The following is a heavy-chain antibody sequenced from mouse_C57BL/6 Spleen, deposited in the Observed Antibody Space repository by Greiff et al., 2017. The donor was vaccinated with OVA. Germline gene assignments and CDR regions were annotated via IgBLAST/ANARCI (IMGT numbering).Heavy chain of an antibody. CDR2: IWTGGGT. D-gene: IGHD2-5*01. CDR1: GFSLTSYA. Sequence: QVQLKQSGPGLVAPSQSLSITCTVSGFSLTSYAISWVRQPPGKGLEWLGVIWTGGGTNYNSALKSRLSISKDNSKSQVFLKMNSLQTDDTARYYCARNFDYSNYGYFDYWGQGTTLTVSS. CDR3: ARNFDYSNYGYFDY. J-gene: IGHJ2*01. V-gene: IGHV2-9-1*01.